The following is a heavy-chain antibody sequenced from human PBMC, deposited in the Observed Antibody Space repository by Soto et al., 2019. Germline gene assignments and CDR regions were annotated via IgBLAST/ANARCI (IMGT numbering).Heavy chain of an antibody. V-gene: IGHV3-33*01. D-gene: IGHD6-13*01. CDR1: GFTFSSYG. CDR2: IWYDGSNK. CDR3: ARDIAAAGTSYYYYGMDV. Sequence: HPGGSLRLSCVASGFTFSSYGMHWVRQAPGKGLEWVAVIWYDGSNKYYADSVKGRFTISRDNSKNKLYLQMNSLRAEDTAVYYCARDIAAAGTSYYYYGMDVWGQGTTVTVSS. J-gene: IGHJ6*02.